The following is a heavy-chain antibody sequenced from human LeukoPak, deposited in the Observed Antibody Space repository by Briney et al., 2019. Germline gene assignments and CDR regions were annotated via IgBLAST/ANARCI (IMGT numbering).Heavy chain of an antibody. CDR2: ISGDGGST. V-gene: IGHV3-43*02. J-gene: IGHJ4*02. CDR3: AKDRGWYDY. CDR1: GFTFDDYA. D-gene: IGHD6-19*01. Sequence: GGSLRLSCAASGFTFDDYAMHWVRQAPGKGLEWVSLISGDGGSTYYADSVKGRFPISRDNSKNSLYLQMNSLRTEDTALYHCAKDRGWYDYWGQGTLVTVSS.